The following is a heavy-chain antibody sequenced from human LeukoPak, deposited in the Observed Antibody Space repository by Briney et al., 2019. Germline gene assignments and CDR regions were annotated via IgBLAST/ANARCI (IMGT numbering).Heavy chain of an antibody. CDR2: IYYSGST. CDR1: GGSISSSSYY. Sequence: ASETLSLTCTVSGGSISSSSYYWGWIRQPPGKGLEWIGSIYYSGSTYYNPSLKSRVTISVDTSKNQFSLKLSSVTAADTAVYYCARDGAYSFDPWGQGALVTVSS. J-gene: IGHJ5*02. V-gene: IGHV4-39*02. CDR3: ARDGAYSFDP. D-gene: IGHD1-26*01.